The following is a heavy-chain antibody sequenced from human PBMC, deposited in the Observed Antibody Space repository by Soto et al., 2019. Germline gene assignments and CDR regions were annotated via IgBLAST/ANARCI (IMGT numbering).Heavy chain of an antibody. V-gene: IGHV1-69*13. CDR2: IIPIFGTA. CDR1: GGTFSSYA. CDR3: ARSHPYFVVVVAAIAATGFDP. J-gene: IGHJ5*02. D-gene: IGHD2-15*01. Sequence: SVKVSCKASGGTFSSYAISWVRQAPGQGLEWMGGIIPIFGTANYAQKFQGRVTITADESTSTAYMELSSLRSEDTAVYYCARSHPYFVVVVAAIAATGFDPWGQGTLVTVS.